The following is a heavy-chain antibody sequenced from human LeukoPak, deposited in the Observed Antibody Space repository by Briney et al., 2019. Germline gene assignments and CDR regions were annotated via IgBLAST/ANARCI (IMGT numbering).Heavy chain of an antibody. D-gene: IGHD3-10*01. CDR3: AGFGVFRDWFDP. CDR1: GGSISSSSYY. J-gene: IGHJ5*02. CDR2: IYYSGST. V-gene: IGHV4-31*03. Sequence: SETLSLTCTVSGGSISSSSYYWGWIRQHPGKGLEWIGYIYYSGSTYYNPSLKSRVTISVDTSKNQFSLKLSSVTAADTAVYYCAGFGVFRDWFDPWGQGTLVTVSS.